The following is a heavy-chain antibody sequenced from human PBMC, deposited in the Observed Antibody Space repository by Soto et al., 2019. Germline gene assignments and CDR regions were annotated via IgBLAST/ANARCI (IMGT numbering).Heavy chain of an antibody. CDR2: INSGGTT. D-gene: IGHD2-21*01. V-gene: IGHV3-53*01. Sequence: LRLSCAASGFTVSNSIMSWVRQAPGKGLEWVSVINSGGTTYYADSVKGRFTISRDNSKNTLYLQMNSLRADDTAVYYCARVHIAYFDYWGQGTLVTVSS. J-gene: IGHJ4*02. CDR3: ARVHIAYFDY. CDR1: GFTVSNSI.